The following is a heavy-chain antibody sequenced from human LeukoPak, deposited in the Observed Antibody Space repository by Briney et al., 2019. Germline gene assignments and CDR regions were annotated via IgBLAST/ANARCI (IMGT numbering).Heavy chain of an antibody. D-gene: IGHD4-17*01. CDR2: IYYSGST. V-gene: IGHV4-39*07. CDR3: ARVGYGDLSYYYYMDV. Sequence: SETLSLTCNVSGASISNSTYYWGWIRQPPGKGLEWIGSIYYSGSTYCKPSLKSRLTISVDTSKNQFSLNLSSVTAADTAVYYCARVGYGDLSYYYYMDVWGKGTTVTISS. J-gene: IGHJ6*03. CDR1: GASISNSTYY.